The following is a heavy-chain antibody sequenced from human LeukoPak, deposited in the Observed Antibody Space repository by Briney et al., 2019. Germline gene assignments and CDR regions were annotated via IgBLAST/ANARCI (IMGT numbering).Heavy chain of an antibody. CDR3: ARGKTWIQLWLFDP. CDR1: GGSISSGVYY. J-gene: IGHJ5*02. D-gene: IGHD5-18*01. CDR2: IYYSGST. Sequence: PSQTLSLTCTVSGGSISSGVYYWSWIRQPPGKGLEWMGYIYYSGSTYYNPSLKSRVTISVDTSKNQFSLKLSSVTAADTAVYYCARGKTWIQLWLFDPWGQGTLVTVSS. V-gene: IGHV4-30-4*08.